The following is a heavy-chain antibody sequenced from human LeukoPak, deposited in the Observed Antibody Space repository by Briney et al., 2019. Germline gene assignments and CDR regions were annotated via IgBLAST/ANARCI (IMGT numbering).Heavy chain of an antibody. V-gene: IGHV4-39*07. D-gene: IGHD5-12*01. CDR1: GGSISSSSYY. Sequence: SETLSLTCTVSGGSISSSSYYWGWIRQPPGKGLEWIGSIYYSGSTNYNPSLKSRVTISVDTSKNQFSLKLSSVTAADTAVYYCAGHTRYSGYGIAHDYWGQGTLVTVSS. CDR3: AGHTRYSGYGIAHDY. CDR2: IYYSGST. J-gene: IGHJ4*02.